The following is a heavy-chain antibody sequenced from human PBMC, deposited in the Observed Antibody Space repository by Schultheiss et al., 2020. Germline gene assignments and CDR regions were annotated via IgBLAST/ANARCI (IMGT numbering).Heavy chain of an antibody. J-gene: IGHJ4*02. V-gene: IGHV4-39*07. CDR2: IYTSGST. D-gene: IGHD3-16*01. Sequence: SETLSLTCTVSGGSISSGGYYWGWIRQPPGKGLEWIGRIYTSGSTNYNPSLKSRVTISVDTSKNQFSLKLSSVTAADTAVYYCASLGAEDGYWGQGTLVTVSS. CDR3: ASLGAEDGY. CDR1: GGSISSGGYY.